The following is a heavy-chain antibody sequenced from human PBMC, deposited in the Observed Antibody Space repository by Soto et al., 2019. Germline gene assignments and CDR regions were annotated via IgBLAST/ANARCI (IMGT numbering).Heavy chain of an antibody. D-gene: IGHD4-17*01. CDR2: ISSSNSYI. V-gene: IGHV3-21*01. J-gene: IGHJ4*02. CDR3: ARGTVTRTFFEY. CDR1: GFTFSDYT. Sequence: EVQLVESGGGLVKPGGSLRLSCAGSGFTFSDYTMNWVRQAPGKGLEWVSSISSSNSYIHYADSVKGRFTISRDNAKISLYLQMRSLRAEEAAVYYCARGTVTRTFFEYWGQGTLVSVSS.